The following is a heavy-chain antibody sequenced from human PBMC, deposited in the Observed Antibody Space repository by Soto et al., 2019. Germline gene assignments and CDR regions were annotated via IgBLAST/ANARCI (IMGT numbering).Heavy chain of an antibody. V-gene: IGHV4-39*01. CDR1: GGSISSSSYY. CDR2: IYYSGST. Sequence: QLQLQESGPGLVKPSETLSLTGTVSGGSISSSSYYWGWIRQPPGKGLEWIGSIYYSGSTYYHPPFKSRVTISVDTSNNKFSLKLSSVTAADTAVYYCARTEWGLLYPPLRFDYWGQGTLVTDS. CDR3: ARTEWGLLYPPLRFDY. J-gene: IGHJ4*02. D-gene: IGHD1-26*01.